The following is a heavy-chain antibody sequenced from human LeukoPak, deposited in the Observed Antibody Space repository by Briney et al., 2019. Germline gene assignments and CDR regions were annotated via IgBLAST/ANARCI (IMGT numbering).Heavy chain of an antibody. CDR1: GFTSSSYS. D-gene: IGHD3-10*01. Sequence: GGSLRLSCAASGFTSSSYSMNWVRQAPGKGLEWVSSISSSSSYIYYADSVKGRFTISRDNAKNTLYLQMDSLRAEDTAVYYCARDLHGSRDVWGKGTTVTVSS. V-gene: IGHV3-21*01. CDR3: ARDLHGSRDV. J-gene: IGHJ6*04. CDR2: ISSSSSYI.